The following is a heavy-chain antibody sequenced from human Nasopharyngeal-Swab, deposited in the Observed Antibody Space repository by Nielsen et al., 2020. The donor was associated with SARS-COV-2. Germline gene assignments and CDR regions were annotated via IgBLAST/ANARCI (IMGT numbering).Heavy chain of an antibody. J-gene: IGHJ4*02. Sequence: GGSLTLSCTPSGFTFSDYAMNWVRLAPGKGLEWVASITSRGDRTYYGDSVKGRFTIFRENYKNTLYLQLNSLRAEDTARYYCARFSRCDDDCPSDYWGQGTLVTVSS. CDR3: ARFSRCDDDCPSDY. D-gene: IGHD2-21*02. CDR2: ITSRGDRT. V-gene: IGHV3-23*01. CDR1: GFTFSDYA.